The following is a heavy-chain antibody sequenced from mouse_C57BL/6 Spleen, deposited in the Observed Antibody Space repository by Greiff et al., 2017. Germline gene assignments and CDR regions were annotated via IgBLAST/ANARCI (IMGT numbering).Heavy chain of an antibody. Sequence: EVQLQESGGGLVKPGGSLKLSCAASGFTFSSYAMSWVRQTPEKRLEWVATISDGGSYTYYPDNVKGRFTISRDNAKNNLYLQMSHLKSEDTAMYYCARGRTIVTPFDYWGQGTTLTVSS. CDR3: ARGRTIVTPFDY. V-gene: IGHV5-4*01. CDR1: GFTFSSYA. D-gene: IGHD2-5*01. J-gene: IGHJ2*01. CDR2: ISDGGSYT.